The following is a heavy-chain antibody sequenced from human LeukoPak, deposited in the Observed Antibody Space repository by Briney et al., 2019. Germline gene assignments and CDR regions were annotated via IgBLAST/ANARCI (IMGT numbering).Heavy chain of an antibody. D-gene: IGHD6-13*01. CDR3: ARLMGIAAAGTDDY. CDR2: IHYSGKT. V-gene: IGHV4-39*02. CDR1: RGSISSSSYY. J-gene: IGHJ4*02. Sequence: SETLSLTRTVSRGSISSSSYYWVWTRQPPGKGLEWIVSIHYSGKTYYNPSLKSRVTISVDTSKNHFSLKLSSVRAAGTAVYYCARLMGIAAAGTDDYWGQGNLVTVSS.